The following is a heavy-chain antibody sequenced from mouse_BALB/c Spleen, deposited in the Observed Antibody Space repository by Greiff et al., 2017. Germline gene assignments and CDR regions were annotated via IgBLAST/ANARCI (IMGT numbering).Heavy chain of an antibody. CDR2: IDPANGNT. CDR1: GFNIKDTY. D-gene: IGHD2-4*01. J-gene: IGHJ2*01. Sequence: VHVKQSGAELVKPGASVKLSCTASGFNIKDTYMHWVKQRPEQGLEWIGRIDPANGNTKYDPKFQGKATITADTSSNTAYLQLSSLTSEDTAVYYCARSTMITTIDYWGQGTTLTVSS. CDR3: ARSTMITTIDY. V-gene: IGHV14-3*02.